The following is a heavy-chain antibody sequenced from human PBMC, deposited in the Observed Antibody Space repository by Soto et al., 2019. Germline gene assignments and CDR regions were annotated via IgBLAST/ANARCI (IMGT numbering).Heavy chain of an antibody. CDR3: ARCIQGDYYYGMDV. Sequence: ASVKVSCEASGDTFYRHSSSWVRQAPGQGLEWMGRINADYGNTQYAQKFRGRVTMTTDTSTTTVYMELTNLRSDDTAVYYCARCIQGDYYYGMDVWGQGTTVTVSS. CDR2: INADYGNT. D-gene: IGHD5-18*01. CDR1: GDTFYRHS. V-gene: IGHV1-18*01. J-gene: IGHJ6*02.